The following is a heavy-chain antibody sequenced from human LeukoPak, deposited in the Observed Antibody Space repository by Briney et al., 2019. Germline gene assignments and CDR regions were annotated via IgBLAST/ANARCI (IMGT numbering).Heavy chain of an antibody. D-gene: IGHD3-9*01. V-gene: IGHV3-23*01. CDR2: ISGSGGST. CDR3: AKDPEGGYDILTGYYMDY. J-gene: IGHJ4*02. CDR1: GFTFSSYA. Sequence: GGSLRLSCAASGFTFSSYAMSWVRQAPGKGLEWVSAISGSGGSTYYADSVKGRFTISRDSSKNRLYLQMNSLRAEDTAVYYCAKDPEGGYDILTGYYMDYWGQGTLVTVSS.